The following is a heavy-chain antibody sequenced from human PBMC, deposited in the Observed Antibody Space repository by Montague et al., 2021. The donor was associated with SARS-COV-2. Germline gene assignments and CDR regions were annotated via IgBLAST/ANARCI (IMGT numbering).Heavy chain of an antibody. D-gene: IGHD6-6*01. CDR2: MYYTGHT. Sequence: TRSLTCTVSGASVASGNFYWSWIRQPPGKGLEWIGYMYYTGHTXYNXSLESRVTMPVDPSKNQFSLTLTSVTAADTAVYYCARSRANVPSRPGFDYWGQGALVTVSS. CDR3: ARSRANVPSRPGFDY. CDR1: GASVASGNFY. V-gene: IGHV4-61*01. J-gene: IGHJ4*02.